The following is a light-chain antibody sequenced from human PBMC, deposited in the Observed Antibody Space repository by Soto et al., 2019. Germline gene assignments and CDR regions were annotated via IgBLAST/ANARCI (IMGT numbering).Light chain of an antibody. CDR1: QGISSF. Sequence: EIQMTQSPSSVSASVGDRVTITCRASQGISSFLALYQQLPGKVPTLLLYFASALQSGVPSRFSGSGSGTDFTPTISSLQPEDVAIYYCQKYNSGPLTFGGGTKVDI. CDR2: FAS. CDR3: QKYNSGPLT. V-gene: IGKV1-27*01. J-gene: IGKJ4*01.